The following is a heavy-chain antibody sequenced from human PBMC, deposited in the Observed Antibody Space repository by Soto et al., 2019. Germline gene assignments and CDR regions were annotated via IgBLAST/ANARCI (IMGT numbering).Heavy chain of an antibody. CDR1: GFTFDDYA. CDR3: AKDSGLVLSFYFDY. V-gene: IGHV3-9*01. Sequence: EVQLVESGGGLVQPGRSLRLSCAASGFTFDDYAMHWVRQAPGKGLEWVSGISWNSGRIGYAESVKGRFTISRDNSKNSLYRQMTSLRAEDTALYYCAKDSGLVLSFYFDYWGQGTLVTVSS. J-gene: IGHJ4*02. D-gene: IGHD2-8*01. CDR2: ISWNSGRI.